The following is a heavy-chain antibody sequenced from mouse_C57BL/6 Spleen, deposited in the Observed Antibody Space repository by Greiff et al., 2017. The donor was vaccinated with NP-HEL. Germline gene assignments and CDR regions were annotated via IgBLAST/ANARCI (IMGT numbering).Heavy chain of an antibody. CDR1: GYTFTSYW. Sequence: QVQLQQPGAELVMPGASVKLSCKASGYTFTSYWMHWVKQRPGQGLEWIGEIDPSDSYTNYNQKFKGKSTLTVDKSSSTAYMQLSSLTSEDSAVYYCARRHGSSWDDYFDYWGQGTTLTVSS. D-gene: IGHD1-1*01. J-gene: IGHJ2*01. CDR3: ARRHGSSWDDYFDY. V-gene: IGHV1-69*01. CDR2: IDPSDSYT.